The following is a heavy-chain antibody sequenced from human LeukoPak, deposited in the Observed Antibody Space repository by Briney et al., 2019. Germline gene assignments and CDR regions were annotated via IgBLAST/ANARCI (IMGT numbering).Heavy chain of an antibody. CDR3: ARETEDIVVVPAAAYFDS. V-gene: IGHV1-2*02. D-gene: IGHD2-2*01. Sequence: ASVKVSCKASGYTFAGYYIHWVRQAPGQGLEWMGWINPNSGGTNYAQKFQGRVTMTRDTSISTAYMELSRLRSDDTAVYYCARETEDIVVVPAAAYFDSWGQGTLVTVSS. J-gene: IGHJ4*02. CDR2: INPNSGGT. CDR1: GYTFAGYY.